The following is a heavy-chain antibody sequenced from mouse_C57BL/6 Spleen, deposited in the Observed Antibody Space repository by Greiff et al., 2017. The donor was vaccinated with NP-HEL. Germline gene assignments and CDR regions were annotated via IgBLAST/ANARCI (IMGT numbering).Heavy chain of an antibody. CDR1: GFNIKDDY. D-gene: IGHD1-1*01. J-gene: IGHJ4*01. CDR3: TTHPVITTGGAMDY. Sequence: EVQRVESGAELVRPGASVKLSCTASGFNIKDDYMHWVKQRPEQGLEWIGWIDPENGDTEYASKFQGKATITADTSSNTAYLQLSSLTSEDTAVYYCTTHPVITTGGAMDYWGQGTSVTVSS. V-gene: IGHV14-4*01. CDR2: IDPENGDT.